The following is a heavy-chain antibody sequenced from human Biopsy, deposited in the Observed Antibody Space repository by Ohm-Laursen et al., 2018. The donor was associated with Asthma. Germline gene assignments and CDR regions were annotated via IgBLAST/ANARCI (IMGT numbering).Heavy chain of an antibody. Sequence: GSSVNASCKASGYPFTDYYVHWVRQAPGQGLGWMGRLEPNIGGTNYAQKFLGRVTMTRDTSVNTTFMVPSRLRSDDTAVYYCARIKIRIGAGTDRYFDLWGRGTLVTVSS. V-gene: IGHV1-2*06. J-gene: IGHJ2*01. D-gene: IGHD3-16*01. CDR2: LEPNIGGT. CDR3: ARIKIRIGAGTDRYFDL. CDR1: GYPFTDYY.